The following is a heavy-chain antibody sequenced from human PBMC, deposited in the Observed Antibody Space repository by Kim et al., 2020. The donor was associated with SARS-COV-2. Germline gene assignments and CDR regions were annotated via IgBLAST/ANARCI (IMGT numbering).Heavy chain of an antibody. D-gene: IGHD3-22*01. CDR3: ARGILGYYYFDL. CDR2: IGHDGST. J-gene: IGHJ2*01. V-gene: IGHV4-34*01. CDR1: GGSFGGNY. Sequence: SETLSLTCAVYGGSFGGNYWTWVRQPPEKGLEWVGEIGHDGSTNYNPSLKSRVTISADTSKNQLSLKLSTVTAADTAVYFCARGILGYYYFDLWGRGTLV.